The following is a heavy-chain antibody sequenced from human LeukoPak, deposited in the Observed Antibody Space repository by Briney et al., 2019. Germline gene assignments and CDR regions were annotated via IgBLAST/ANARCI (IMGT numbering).Heavy chain of an antibody. D-gene: IGHD5-18*01. V-gene: IGHV4-59*08. J-gene: IGHJ3*02. Sequence: PSETLSLTCTVSGVSISSYYWSWIRQPPGKGLEWIAYVHNNGETKHNPSLKSRDTISVDTPNNQISLRLSSVTAADTAMYYCARQPAATAAFDIWGLGTMVTVSS. CDR3: ARQPAATAAFDI. CDR2: VHNNGET. CDR1: GVSISSYY.